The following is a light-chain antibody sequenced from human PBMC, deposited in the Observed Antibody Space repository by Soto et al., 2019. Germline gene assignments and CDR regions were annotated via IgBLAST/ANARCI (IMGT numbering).Light chain of an antibody. CDR2: GTS. CDR3: QQYGSSGT. CDR1: QSIGIY. Sequence: EIVLTQSPATLSLSPGERATLSFRASQSIGIYLAWYRQKPGQAPRLLIYGTSTRATGVPARFSGAGSGTEFTLTINSLQSEDFAVYYCQQYGSSGTFGQGTKVDI. V-gene: IGKV3-15*01. J-gene: IGKJ1*01.